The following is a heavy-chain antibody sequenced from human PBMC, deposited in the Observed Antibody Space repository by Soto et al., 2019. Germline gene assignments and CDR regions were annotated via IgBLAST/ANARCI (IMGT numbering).Heavy chain of an antibody. CDR3: ARDRKYCSGGSCYDTLYYYYGMDV. CDR1: GFTFSSYA. J-gene: IGHJ6*02. D-gene: IGHD2-15*01. V-gene: IGHV3-30-3*01. CDR2: ISYDGSNK. Sequence: GGSLRLSCAASGFTFSSYAMHWVRQAPGKGLEWVAVISYDGSNKYYADSVKGRFTISRDNSKNTLHLQMNSLRAEDTAVYYCARDRKYCSGGSCYDTLYYYYGMDVWGQGTTVTAP.